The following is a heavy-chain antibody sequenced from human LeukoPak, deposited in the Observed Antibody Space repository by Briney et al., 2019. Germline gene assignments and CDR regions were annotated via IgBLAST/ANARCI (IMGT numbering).Heavy chain of an antibody. J-gene: IGHJ4*02. D-gene: IGHD3-3*01. CDR1: GFMLTDYD. CDR2: ISSTGIST. V-gene: IGHV3-64D*06. CDR3: VKVGVVQTLRGELDY. Sequence: PGGSLRLSCSTSGFMLTDYDMYWVRQAPGKGLEYVAAISSTGISTYYADSVKGRFTISRDNPKNMLYLQMSSLRAEDTALYYCVKVGVVQTLRGELDYWGQGTLVTV.